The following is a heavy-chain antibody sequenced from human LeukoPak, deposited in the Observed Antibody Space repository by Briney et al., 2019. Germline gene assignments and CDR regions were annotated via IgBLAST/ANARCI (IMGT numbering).Heavy chain of an antibody. Sequence: PGGSLRLPCAASGFTFSSYWMSWVRQAPGKGLEWVANIKQDGSEKYYVDSVKGRFTISRDNAKNSLYLQMNSLRAEDTAVYYCARELAYSMIVVVGFDFWGQGTLVTVSS. CDR3: ARELAYSMIVVVGFDF. V-gene: IGHV3-7*01. CDR2: IKQDGSEK. CDR1: GFTFSSYW. D-gene: IGHD3-22*01. J-gene: IGHJ4*02.